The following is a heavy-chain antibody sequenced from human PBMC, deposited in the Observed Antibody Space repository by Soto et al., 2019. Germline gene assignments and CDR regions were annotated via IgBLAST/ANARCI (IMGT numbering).Heavy chain of an antibody. CDR1: GGSISGYY. D-gene: IGHD2-2*01. J-gene: IGHJ6*02. CDR3: SRVGCSNSKCYTRGMDV. CDR2: IYSDGTT. V-gene: IGHV4-4*07. Sequence: PSETLSLTCTVPGGSISGYYWSWVRQPAGKGLEWVGRIYSDGTTNYSPSLKSRVTMSLDTSKDQFSLHLNSVTAADTAVYYCSRVGCSNSKCYTRGMDVWGQGTTVTVSS.